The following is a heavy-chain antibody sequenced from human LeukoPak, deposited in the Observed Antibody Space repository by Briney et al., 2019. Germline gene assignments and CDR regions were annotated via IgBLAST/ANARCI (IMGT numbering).Heavy chain of an antibody. J-gene: IGHJ3*02. D-gene: IGHD6-19*01. V-gene: IGHV3-53*01. CDR2: IYSGGST. CDR1: GFTVSSNY. CDR3: ARGRSVAVAPGAFDI. Sequence: GGSLRLSCAASGFTVSSNYMSWVRQAPGKGLEWVSVIYSGGSTYYADSVKGRFTISRDNSKNTLYLQMNSLRAEDTAVYYCARGRSVAVAPGAFDIWGQGTMVTVSS.